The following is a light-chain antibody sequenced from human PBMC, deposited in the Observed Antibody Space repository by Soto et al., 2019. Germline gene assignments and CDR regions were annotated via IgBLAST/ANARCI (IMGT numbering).Light chain of an antibody. Sequence: QSALTQPASVSGSPGQSITISCTGTSSDVGGYNYVSWYQQHPGKAPKLMIYEVSNRPSGVSNRFSGYKSGNTASLTISGLQAEDDADYYCSSYTSSSTPYVFGTGTKLTVL. CDR2: EVS. V-gene: IGLV2-14*01. CDR1: SSDVGGYNY. CDR3: SSYTSSSTPYV. J-gene: IGLJ1*01.